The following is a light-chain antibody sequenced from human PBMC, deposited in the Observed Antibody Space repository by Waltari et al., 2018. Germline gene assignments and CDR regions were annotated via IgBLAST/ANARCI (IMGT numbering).Light chain of an antibody. Sequence: DIVMTQSPDSLAVSLGERATINCKSSQTVLYSSDNNNYLAWYQQQLGQPPTLLIYWASTRASGVPDRFSGSGSGTDFTLTISSLQAEDVAVYYCQQYYDTPRTFGQGTRVEIK. CDR3: QQYYDTPRT. CDR2: WAS. V-gene: IGKV4-1*01. J-gene: IGKJ1*01. CDR1: QTVLYSSDNNNY.